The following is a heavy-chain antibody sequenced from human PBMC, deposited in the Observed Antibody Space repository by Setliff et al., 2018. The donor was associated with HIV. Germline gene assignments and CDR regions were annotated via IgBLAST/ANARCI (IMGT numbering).Heavy chain of an antibody. V-gene: IGHV4-59*01. CDR2: IHSYGST. J-gene: IGHJ4*02. D-gene: IGHD5-18*01. CDR1: SASISSYS. Sequence: SETLSLTCTVSSASISSYSWSWIRQSPGKRLEWIGYIHSYGSTDYNPSLESRVTISVDTSKNQLSLKLRSVAAADTAVYYCARGGYRDGYDYWGQGTLVTVAS. CDR3: ARGGYRDGYDY.